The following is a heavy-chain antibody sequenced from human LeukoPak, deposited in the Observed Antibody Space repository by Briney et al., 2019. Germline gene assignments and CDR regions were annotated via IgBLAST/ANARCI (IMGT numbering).Heavy chain of an antibody. V-gene: IGHV4-39*01. Sequence: PSETLSLTCTVSGGSISSSSYYWGWIRQPPGKGLEWIGSIYYSGSTYYNPSLKSRVTISVDTSKNQFSLKLSSVTAADTAVYYCARGCTGGVWIPCYYYYYMDVWGKGTTVTVSS. D-gene: IGHD2-8*02. CDR2: IYYSGST. J-gene: IGHJ6*03. CDR3: ARGCTGGVWIPCYYYYYMDV. CDR1: GGSISSSSYY.